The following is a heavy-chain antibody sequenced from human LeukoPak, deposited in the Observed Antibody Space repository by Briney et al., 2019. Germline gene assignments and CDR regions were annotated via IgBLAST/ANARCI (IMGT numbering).Heavy chain of an antibody. CDR2: ITPIFGTA. CDR3: GLGYSYGYYYYYMDV. V-gene: IGHV1-69*05. J-gene: IGHJ6*03. D-gene: IGHD5-18*01. Sequence: SVKVSCKASGGTFSSYAISWVRQAPGQGLEWMGGITPIFGTANYAQKFQGRVTITTDESTSTAYMELSSLRSEDTAVYYCGLGYSYGYYYYYMDVWGKGTTVTVSS. CDR1: GGTFSSYA.